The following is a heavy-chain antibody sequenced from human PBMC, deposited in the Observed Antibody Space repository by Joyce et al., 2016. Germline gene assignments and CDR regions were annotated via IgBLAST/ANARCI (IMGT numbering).Heavy chain of an antibody. CDR3: ARDHGRFLNWFDY. CDR2: IIPMFGTA. CDR1: GGNVNNFG. D-gene: IGHD2-21*01. V-gene: IGHV1-69*12. Sequence: QVQLVQSGAEVKKPGSSVKVSCRASGGNVNNFGISWVRQAPGQGLEWMGGIIPMFGTANYAQKFQGRGTITADESTSTSYMDLSSLRSEDTAVYYCARDHGRFLNWFDYWGQGTLVTVSS. J-gene: IGHJ5*01.